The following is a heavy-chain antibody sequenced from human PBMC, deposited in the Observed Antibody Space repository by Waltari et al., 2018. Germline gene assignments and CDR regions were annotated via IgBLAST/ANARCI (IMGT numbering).Heavy chain of an antibody. CDR3: ATGRGLPY. CDR1: EFTFSSFW. J-gene: IGHJ4*02. V-gene: IGHV3-7*01. Sequence: EVQVVESGGGLVQPGGSLRLSCEVSEFTFSSFWMSWVRQTPGKGREWVDNRRQDGSEKYYVDSVKGRFTVSRDNARNSLYLQMNSLRAEDTAVYYCATGRGLPYWGQGTLVTVSS. CDR2: RRQDGSEK.